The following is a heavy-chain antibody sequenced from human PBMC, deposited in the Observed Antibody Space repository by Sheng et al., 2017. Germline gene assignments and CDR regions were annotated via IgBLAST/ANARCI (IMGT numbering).Heavy chain of an antibody. V-gene: IGHV3-7*05. Sequence: EVQLVESGGGLVQPGGSLRLSCAASGFTFSSRWMSWVRQAPGKGLEWVAIIKEDGSEEFYVDSVKGRFTISRDNAKSSLYLQMNSLRIEDAAIYYCVRGRGWFFDLWGRGTLVTVSS. CDR3: VRGRGWFFDL. CDR2: IKEDGSEE. J-gene: IGHJ2*01. CDR1: GFTFSSRW.